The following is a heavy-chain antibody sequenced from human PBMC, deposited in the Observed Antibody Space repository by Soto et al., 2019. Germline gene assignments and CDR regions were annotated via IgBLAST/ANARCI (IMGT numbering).Heavy chain of an antibody. CDR3: ARCLWFGDPRAFDP. D-gene: IGHD3-10*01. CDR2: IYYSGST. CDR1: GGSISSGGYY. Sequence: SETLSLTCTVSGGSISSGGYYWSWIRQHPGKGLEWIGYIYYSGSTYYNPSLKSRVTISVDTSKNQFSLKLSSVTAADTAVYYCARCLWFGDPRAFDPWGQGTLVTVSS. V-gene: IGHV4-31*03. J-gene: IGHJ5*02.